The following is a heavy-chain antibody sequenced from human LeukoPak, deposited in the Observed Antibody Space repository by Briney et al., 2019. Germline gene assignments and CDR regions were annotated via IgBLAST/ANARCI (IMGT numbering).Heavy chain of an antibody. J-gene: IGHJ3*02. CDR1: GYTFTGYY. CDR3: ASLEYGSGSYYRDDAFDI. D-gene: IGHD3-10*01. CDR2: INPNSGGT. Sequence: ASVKVSCKASGYTFTGYYMHWVRQAPGQGLEWMGWINPNSGGTNYAQKFQGGVTMTRDTSISTAYMELSRLRSDDTAVYYCASLEYGSGSYYRDDAFDIWGQGTMVTVSS. V-gene: IGHV1-2*02.